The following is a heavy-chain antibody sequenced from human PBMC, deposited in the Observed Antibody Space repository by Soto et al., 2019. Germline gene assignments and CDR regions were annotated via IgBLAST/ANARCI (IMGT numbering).Heavy chain of an antibody. Sequence: GESLKISCAASGFTFSSYAMSWVRQAPGKGLEWVSAISGSGGSTYYADSVKGRFTISRDNSKNTLYLQMNSLRAEDTAVYYCAKVRQQQLVRPLDAFDIWGQGTMVTVSS. CDR2: ISGSGGST. CDR1: GFTFSSYA. V-gene: IGHV3-23*01. J-gene: IGHJ3*02. D-gene: IGHD6-13*01. CDR3: AKVRQQQLVRPLDAFDI.